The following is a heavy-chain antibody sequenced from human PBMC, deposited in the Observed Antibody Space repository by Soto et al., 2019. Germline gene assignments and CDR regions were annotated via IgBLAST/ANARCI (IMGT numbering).Heavy chain of an antibody. V-gene: IGHV4-59*01. J-gene: IGHJ4*02. CDR3: ARGRFFFDY. CDR2: IYYSGST. Sequence: NPSETLSLTCTVSGGSISSYYWSWIRQPPGKGLEWIGYIYYSGSTSYKPSLKSRVTISVDTSKNQFSLKLSSVTAADTAVYYCARGRFFFDYWGQGTLVTVSS. CDR1: GGSISSYY. D-gene: IGHD2-15*01.